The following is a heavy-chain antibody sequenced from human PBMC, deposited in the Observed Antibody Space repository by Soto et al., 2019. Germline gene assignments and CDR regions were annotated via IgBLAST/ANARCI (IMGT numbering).Heavy chain of an antibody. CDR1: GFTFSSYA. Sequence: PGGSLRLSCAASGFTFSSYAMSWVRQAPGKGLEWVSAISGSGGSTYYADSVKGRFTISRDNSKNTLYLQMNSLRAEDTAVYYCAKVGYYDILTGRIDYWGQGTLVTVSS. J-gene: IGHJ4*02. V-gene: IGHV3-23*01. D-gene: IGHD3-9*01. CDR3: AKVGYYDILTGRIDY. CDR2: ISGSGGST.